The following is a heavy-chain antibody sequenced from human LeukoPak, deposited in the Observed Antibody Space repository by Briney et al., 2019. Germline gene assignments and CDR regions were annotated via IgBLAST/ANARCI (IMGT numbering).Heavy chain of an antibody. V-gene: IGHV3-64D*09. CDR2: ISSNGGST. CDR3: VKGVDTAMYDAFDI. J-gene: IGHJ3*02. D-gene: IGHD5-18*01. CDR1: GFTFSNYV. Sequence: GGSLRLSCSGSGFTFSNYVMHWVRQAPGKGLEYVSTISSNGGSTYYADSVKGRFTISRDNSKNTLHLQTSSLRAEDTAVYYCVKGVDTAMYDAFDIWGQGTMVTVSS.